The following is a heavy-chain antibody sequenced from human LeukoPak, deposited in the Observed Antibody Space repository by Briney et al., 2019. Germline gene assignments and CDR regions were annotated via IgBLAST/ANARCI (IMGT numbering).Heavy chain of an antibody. CDR3: ARLDYDSSGYYPCFDY. Sequence: PSETLSLTCTVSGVSISSSSYYWGWIRQPPGKGLEWIGSIYYSGSTYYNPSLKSRVNISVDTSKNQFSLKLSSVTAADTAVYYCARLDYDSSGYYPCFDYWGQGTLVTVSS. CDR2: IYYSGST. J-gene: IGHJ4*02. V-gene: IGHV4-39*01. CDR1: GVSISSSSYY. D-gene: IGHD3-22*01.